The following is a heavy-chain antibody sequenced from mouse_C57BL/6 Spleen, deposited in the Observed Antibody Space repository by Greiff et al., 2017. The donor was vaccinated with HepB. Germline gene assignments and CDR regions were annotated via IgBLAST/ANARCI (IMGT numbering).Heavy chain of an antibody. J-gene: IGHJ2*01. V-gene: IGHV1-81*01. CDR2: IYPRSGNT. CDR3: ARRREVDY. CDR1: GYTFTSYG. Sequence: QVQLKQSGAELARPGASVKLSCKASGYTFTSYGISWVKQRTGQGLEWIGEIYPRSGNTYYNEKFKGKATLTADKSSSTAYMELRSLTSEDSAVYFCARRREVDYGGQGTTLTVSS.